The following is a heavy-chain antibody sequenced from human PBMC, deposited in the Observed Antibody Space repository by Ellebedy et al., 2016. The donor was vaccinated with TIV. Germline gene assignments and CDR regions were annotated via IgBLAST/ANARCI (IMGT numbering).Heavy chain of an antibody. D-gene: IGHD3-10*01. J-gene: IGHJ5*02. Sequence: ASVKVSCKASGYTFTNYAMHCVRHSPGQRLEWMGWINAGNGNTKYSQKFQGRVTITRDTPASTAYMELSSLRSEDTAVYYCARVYGAFNWFDPWGQGTLVTVSS. V-gene: IGHV1-3*01. CDR1: GYTFTNYA. CDR2: INAGNGNT. CDR3: ARVYGAFNWFDP.